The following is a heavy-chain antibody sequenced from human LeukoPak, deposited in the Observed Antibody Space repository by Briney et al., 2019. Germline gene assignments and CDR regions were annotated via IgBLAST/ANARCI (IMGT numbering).Heavy chain of an antibody. J-gene: IGHJ4*02. CDR2: ISGSGGST. V-gene: IGHV3-23*01. D-gene: IGHD3-16*02. CDR1: GFTFSSYA. CDR3: AIIRLGELSSFDY. Sequence: GGSLRLSCAASGFTFSSYAMSWVRQAPGKGLEWVSAISGSGGSTYYADSVKGRFTISRDNSKNTLYLQMNSLRAEDTAVYYRAIIRLGELSSFDYWGQGTLVTVSS.